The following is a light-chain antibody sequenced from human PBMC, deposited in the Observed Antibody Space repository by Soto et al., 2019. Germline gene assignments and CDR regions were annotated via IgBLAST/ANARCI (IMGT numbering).Light chain of an antibody. V-gene: IGKV1-39*01. CDR3: QQSYSTPRT. CDR1: QSINNL. J-gene: IGKJ1*01. Sequence: DIQMTQSPSSLSASVGDRVTITCRASQSINNLLNWYQQKPGKAPKVLIYAASSLQGGVTSRFSGSGSGTDFTLTISSLQPVDFATYYCQQSYSTPRTFGQGTKVEIK. CDR2: AAS.